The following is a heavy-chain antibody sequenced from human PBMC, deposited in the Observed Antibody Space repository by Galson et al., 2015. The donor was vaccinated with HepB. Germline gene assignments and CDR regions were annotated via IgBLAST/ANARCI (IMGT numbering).Heavy chain of an antibody. J-gene: IGHJ6*02. D-gene: IGHD3-22*01. CDR3: ARDSFYDNTGYPVPRNFGVDV. Sequence: CAISGDSVSSSTAAWNWIRQSPSRGLEWLGRTYYRSKWYNDYAVSVKSRITINPDTPKNQFSLQLSSVTPDDTAGYYCARDSFYDNTGYPVPRNFGVDVWGQGTTVTVSS. CDR1: GDSVSSSTAA. CDR2: TYYRSKWYN. V-gene: IGHV6-1*01.